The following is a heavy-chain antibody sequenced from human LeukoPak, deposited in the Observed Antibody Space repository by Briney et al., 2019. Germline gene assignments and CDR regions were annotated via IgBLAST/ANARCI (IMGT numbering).Heavy chain of an antibody. CDR2: IIPIFGTA. V-gene: IGHV1-69*13. J-gene: IGHJ4*02. Sequence: GASVKVSCKASGGTFSSYAISWVRQAPGQGLEWMGGIIPIFGTANYAQKFQGRVTITADESTSTAYMELSSLRSEDTAVHYCASPNSELRFLEWLFPFDYWGQGTLVTVSS. D-gene: IGHD3-3*01. CDR1: GGTFSSYA. CDR3: ASPNSELRFLEWLFPFDY.